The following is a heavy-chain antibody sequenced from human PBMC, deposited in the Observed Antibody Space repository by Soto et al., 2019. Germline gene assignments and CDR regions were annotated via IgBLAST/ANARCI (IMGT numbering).Heavy chain of an antibody. D-gene: IGHD3-22*01. CDR3: ASVYYYDTSGSNWFDP. J-gene: IGHJ5*02. V-gene: IGHV4-34*01. CDR2: INHSGST. Sequence: SETLSLTCAVYGGSFSGYYWSWIRQPPGKGLEWIGEINHSGSTNYNPSLKSRVSISVDTSKNQFSLKLNSVTAADTAVYYCASVYYYDTSGSNWFDPWGQGTLVTVSS. CDR1: GGSFSGYY.